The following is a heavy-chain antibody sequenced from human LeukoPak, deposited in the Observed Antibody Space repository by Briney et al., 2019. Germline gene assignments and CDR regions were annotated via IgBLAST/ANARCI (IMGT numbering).Heavy chain of an antibody. CDR1: GFTFSSYA. CDR3: ARGRPAAGTDPGYYYYMDV. D-gene: IGHD6-13*01. J-gene: IGHJ6*03. V-gene: IGHV3-30*01. CDR2: ISYDGSNK. Sequence: GGSLRLSCAASGFTFSSYAMHWVRQAPGKGLEWVAVISYDGSNKYYADSVKGRFTISRDNSKNTLYLQMNSLRAEDTAVYYCARGRPAAGTDPGYYYYMDVWGKGTTVTVSS.